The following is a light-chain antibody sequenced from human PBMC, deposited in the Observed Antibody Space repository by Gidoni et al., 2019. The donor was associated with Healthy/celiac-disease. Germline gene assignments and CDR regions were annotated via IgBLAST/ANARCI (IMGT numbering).Light chain of an antibody. CDR3: QQRSNWLFT. Sequence: EIVLTQPPATLSLSPGERATLSCRASQRVSSYLAWYQQKPGQPPRLLIYEASNRATGIPARFSGSGSGTDFTLNISSLEPEDFAVYYCQQRSNWLFTFGPGTKVDIK. J-gene: IGKJ3*01. CDR2: EAS. CDR1: QRVSSY. V-gene: IGKV3-11*01.